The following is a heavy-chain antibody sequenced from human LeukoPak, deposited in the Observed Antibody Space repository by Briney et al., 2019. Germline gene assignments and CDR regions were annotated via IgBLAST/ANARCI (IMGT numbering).Heavy chain of an antibody. CDR1: GGSISSGSYY. CDR3: ARAPNVVVPAAMPDAFDI. CDR2: IYYSGST. V-gene: IGHV4-61*01. Sequence: PSETLSLTCTVSGGSISSGSYYWSWIRQPPGKGLEWIGYIYYSGSTNCNPSLKSRVTISVDTSKNQFSLKLSSVTAADTAVYYCARAPNVVVPAAMPDAFDIWGQGTMVSVSS. J-gene: IGHJ3*02. D-gene: IGHD2-2*01.